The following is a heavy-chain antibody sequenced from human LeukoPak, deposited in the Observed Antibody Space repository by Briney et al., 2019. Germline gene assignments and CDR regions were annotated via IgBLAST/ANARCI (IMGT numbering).Heavy chain of an antibody. CDR2: IIPIFGTA. J-gene: IGHJ4*02. Sequence: GASVKVSCKASGGTFSSYAISWVRQAPGQGLEWMGGIIPIFGTANYAQKFQGRVTITADKSTSTAYMELSSLRSEDTAVYYCARSFGYYDSSGYYLGPTPYFDYWGQGTLVTVSS. CDR1: GGTFSSYA. D-gene: IGHD3-22*01. CDR3: ARSFGYYDSSGYYLGPTPYFDY. V-gene: IGHV1-69*06.